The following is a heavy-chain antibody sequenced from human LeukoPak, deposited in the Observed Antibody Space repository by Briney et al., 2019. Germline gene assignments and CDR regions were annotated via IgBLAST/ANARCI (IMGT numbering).Heavy chain of an antibody. CDR1: GGSISSHY. Sequence: SETLSLTCTVSGGSISSHYWSWIRQPPGKGLEWIGEVNHSGSTNYNPSLKSRVTISVDTSKNQFSLKLSSVTAADTAVYYCARGSIAVAGHGYWFDPWGQGTLVTVSS. D-gene: IGHD6-19*01. J-gene: IGHJ5*02. CDR3: ARGSIAVAGHGYWFDP. V-gene: IGHV4-34*01. CDR2: VNHSGST.